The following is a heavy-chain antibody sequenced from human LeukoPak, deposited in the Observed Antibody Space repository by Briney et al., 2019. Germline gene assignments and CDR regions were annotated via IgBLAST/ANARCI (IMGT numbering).Heavy chain of an antibody. D-gene: IGHD6-6*01. CDR2: IYYSGST. Sequence: SETLSLTCTVSGGSISSYYWSWIRQPPGKGLEWIGYIYYSGSTNYNPSLKSRVTMSEDTSKNQFSLKLSSVTAADAAVYYCARDRRSIAATTTWYFDLWGRGTLVTVSS. V-gene: IGHV4-59*01. CDR1: GGSISSYY. CDR3: ARDRRSIAATTTWYFDL. J-gene: IGHJ2*01.